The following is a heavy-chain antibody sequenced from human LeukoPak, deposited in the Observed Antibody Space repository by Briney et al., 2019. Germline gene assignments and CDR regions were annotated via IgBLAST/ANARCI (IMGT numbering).Heavy chain of an antibody. Sequence: GGSLRLSCAASGFTFSSYSMNWVRQAPGKGLEWVSSISSSSSYIYYADSVKGRFTISRDNAKNSLYLQMNSLRAEDTAVYYCAKDRAAGELFFRYYFDYWGQGTLVTVSS. J-gene: IGHJ4*02. CDR3: AKDRAAGELFFRYYFDY. CDR1: GFTFSSYS. CDR2: ISSSSSYI. D-gene: IGHD3-10*01. V-gene: IGHV3-21*04.